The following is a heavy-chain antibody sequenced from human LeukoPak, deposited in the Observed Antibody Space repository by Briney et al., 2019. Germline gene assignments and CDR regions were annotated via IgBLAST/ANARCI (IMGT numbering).Heavy chain of an antibody. CDR3: ARDIYGDYPRNDAFDI. CDR2: IIPILGIA. Sequence: PLASVKVSCKASGYTFTSYGISWVRQAPGQGLEWMGRIIPILGIANYAQKFQGRVTITADKSTSTAYMELSSLRSEDTAVYYCARDIYGDYPRNDAFDIWGQGTMVTVSS. V-gene: IGHV1-69*04. J-gene: IGHJ3*02. CDR1: GYTFTSYG. D-gene: IGHD4-17*01.